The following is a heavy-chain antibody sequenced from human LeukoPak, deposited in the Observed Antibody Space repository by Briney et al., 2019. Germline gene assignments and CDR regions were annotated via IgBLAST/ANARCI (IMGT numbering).Heavy chain of an antibody. J-gene: IGHJ4*02. CDR2: IYTSGST. CDR1: GGSISSYY. V-gene: IGHV4-4*07. D-gene: IGHD3-3*01. CDR3: ARETYYDFWSGYRLDY. Sequence: SETLSLTCTVSGGSISSYYWSWIRQPAGKGLEWFGRIYTSGSTNYNPSLKSRVTMSVDTSKNQFSLKLSSVTAADTAVYYCARETYYDFWSGYRLDYWGQGTLVTVSS.